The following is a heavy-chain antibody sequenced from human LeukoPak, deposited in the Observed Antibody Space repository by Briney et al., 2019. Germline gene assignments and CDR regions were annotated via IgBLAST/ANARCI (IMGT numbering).Heavy chain of an antibody. Sequence: GGSLRLSCAASGFTFISYAMSWVRQAPGKGLEWVSAISGSDGSTYYADSVKGRFTISRDNSKNTLYLQMNSLRADDTAVYYCARRAVAGSFDYWGQGTLVTVSS. D-gene: IGHD6-19*01. CDR3: ARRAVAGSFDY. J-gene: IGHJ4*02. CDR1: GFTFISYA. CDR2: ISGSDGST. V-gene: IGHV3-23*01.